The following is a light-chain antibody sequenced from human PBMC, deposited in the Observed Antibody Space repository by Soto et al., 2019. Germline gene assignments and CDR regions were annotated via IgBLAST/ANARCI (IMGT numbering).Light chain of an antibody. CDR1: SSDVGGYNY. J-gene: IGLJ1*01. V-gene: IGLV2-11*01. Sequence: QSALTQPRSVSGSPGQSVTLSCTGTSSDVGGYNYVSWYQQHPGKAPKLMIDDVNKRPSGVPDRFSGSRSGNTASLTISGLQAEDEANYYCSSYTGTSYVFGTGTKVTVL. CDR2: DVN. CDR3: SSYTGTSYV.